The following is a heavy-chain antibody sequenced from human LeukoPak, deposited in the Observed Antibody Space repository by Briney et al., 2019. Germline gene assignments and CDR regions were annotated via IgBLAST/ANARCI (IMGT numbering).Heavy chain of an antibody. J-gene: IGHJ3*02. Sequence: TTGGSLRLSCAASGFTFSRYVMHWVRQAPGKGLEWIGYIHYSGNKNYTPTLRNRLTMSVDTSKNQFSLKLSSVTAADTAVYYCVRGYYDSSGSSNTFDIWGQGTMVTVSS. CDR1: GFTFSRYV. CDR3: VRGYYDSSGSSNTFDI. V-gene: IGHV4-59*01. D-gene: IGHD3-22*01. CDR2: IHYSGNK.